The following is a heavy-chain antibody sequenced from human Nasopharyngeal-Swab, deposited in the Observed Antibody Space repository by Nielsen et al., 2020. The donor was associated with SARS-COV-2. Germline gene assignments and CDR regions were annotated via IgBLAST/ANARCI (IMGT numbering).Heavy chain of an antibody. CDR1: GGSISSGSIRSYY. V-gene: IGHV4-61*01. J-gene: IGHJ4*02. Sequence: SETLSLTCTVSGGSISSGSIRSYYWSWIRQTPGKGLEWIGYFSYTGITNYNPSLQSPVTISIDMSKNQFSLRLSSVAAADTAVYYCAREVVGGLVDSWGQGTLVTVSS. CDR3: AREVVGGLVDS. CDR2: FSYTGIT. D-gene: IGHD1-26*01.